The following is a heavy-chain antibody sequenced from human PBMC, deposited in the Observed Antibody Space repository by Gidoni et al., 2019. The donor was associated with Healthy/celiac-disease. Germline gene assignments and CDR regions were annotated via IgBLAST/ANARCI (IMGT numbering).Heavy chain of an antibody. V-gene: IGHV3-7*01. CDR1: GFPFSSFW. CDR3: ARDRAAYYDIPRAETFDY. D-gene: IGHD3-9*01. Sequence: EVQLVESGGGLVQPGVSLRLSCAASGFPFSSFWRSWVRPAPGKGLEWVANIKQDGSEKYYVDSVKGRFTISRDNAKNSLYLQMNSLRAEDTAVYYCARDRAAYYDIPRAETFDYWGQGTLVTVSS. CDR2: IKQDGSEK. J-gene: IGHJ4*02.